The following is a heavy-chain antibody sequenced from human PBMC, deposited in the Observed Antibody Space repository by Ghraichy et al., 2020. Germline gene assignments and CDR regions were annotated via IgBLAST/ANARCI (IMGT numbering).Heavy chain of an antibody. CDR3: TTLSLNYNDYSGRDY. J-gene: IGHJ4*02. V-gene: IGHV3-15*07. CDR1: GFTFINAW. D-gene: IGHD1-26*01. Sequence: GGSLRLSCAASGFTFINAWMNWVRQAPGKGLEWVGRIKSKTDGGTTDYAAPVKGRFTISRDDSKNTLYLQMNSLKTEDTAVNYCTTLSLNYNDYSGRDYWGQGTLVTVSS. CDR2: IKSKTDGGTT.